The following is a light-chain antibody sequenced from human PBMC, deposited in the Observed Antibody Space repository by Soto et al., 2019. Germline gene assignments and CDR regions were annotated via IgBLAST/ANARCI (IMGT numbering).Light chain of an antibody. J-gene: IGKJ4*01. CDR2: AAS. V-gene: IGKV1-8*01. CDR3: QQYNDWPPQLT. CDR1: QGISSY. Sequence: AIRMTQSPSSFSASTGDRVTITCRASQGISSYLAWYQQKPGKAPKLLIYAASTLQSGVPSRFSGSGSGTDFTLTISCLQSEDFATYYCQQYNDWPPQLTFGGGTKVEIK.